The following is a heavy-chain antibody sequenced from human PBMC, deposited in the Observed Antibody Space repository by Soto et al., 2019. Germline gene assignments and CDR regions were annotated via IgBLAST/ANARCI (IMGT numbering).Heavy chain of an antibody. Sequence: QVQLVHSGAEVKKPGSSVKVSCKASGGTFSSNTVSWVRQAPGQGLEWMGRIIPMLGITTYTQKFQGRVTISADKSTSTAYMFLGSLTYEDTAGYYCPIDIPVDAFEIWRQGTMVTVSS. CDR1: GGTFSSNT. D-gene: IGHD3-9*01. CDR2: IIPMLGIT. J-gene: IGHJ3*02. V-gene: IGHV1-69*02. CDR3: PIDIPVDAFEI.